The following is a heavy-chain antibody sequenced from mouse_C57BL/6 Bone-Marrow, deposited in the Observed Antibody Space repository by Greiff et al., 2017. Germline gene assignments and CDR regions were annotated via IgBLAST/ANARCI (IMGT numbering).Heavy chain of an antibody. CDR1: GFNIKDDY. V-gene: IGHV14-4*01. Sequence: EVQLQQSGAELVRPGASVKLSCTASGFNIKDDYMHWVKPRPEQGLEWIGWIDPENGDTEYASKFQGKATITADTSSNTAYLQLSSLTSEDTAVYYCTTITTVVATDYWGQGTTLTVSS. J-gene: IGHJ2*01. CDR2: IDPENGDT. CDR3: TTITTVVATDY. D-gene: IGHD1-1*01.